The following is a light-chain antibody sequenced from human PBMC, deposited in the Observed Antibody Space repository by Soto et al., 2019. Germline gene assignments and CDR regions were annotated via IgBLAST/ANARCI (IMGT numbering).Light chain of an antibody. J-gene: IGKJ4*01. Sequence: AIRMTQSPSSLSASTGDRVTITCRASQGISSYLAWYQQKPGKAPKLLIYAASTLQSGVPSRFSGSGSGTDFTLTISCLQSEDFATYYCQQYYSYPPLTFGGGTKV. CDR1: QGISSY. CDR3: QQYYSYPPLT. V-gene: IGKV1-8*01. CDR2: AAS.